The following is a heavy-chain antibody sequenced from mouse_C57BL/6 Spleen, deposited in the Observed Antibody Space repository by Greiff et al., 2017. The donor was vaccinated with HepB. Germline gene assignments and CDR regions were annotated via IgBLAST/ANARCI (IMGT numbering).Heavy chain of an antibody. V-gene: IGHV1-53*01. D-gene: IGHD2-1*01. CDR1: GYTFTSYW. Sequence: QVQLQQPGTELVKPGASVKLSCKASGYTFTSYWMHWVKQRPGQGLEWIGNINPSNGGTNYNEKFKSKATLTVDKSSSTAYMQLSSLTSEDSAVYYCARVDGVTTLYYYAMDYWGQGTSVTVSS. J-gene: IGHJ4*01. CDR3: ARVDGVTTLYYYAMDY. CDR2: INPSNGGT.